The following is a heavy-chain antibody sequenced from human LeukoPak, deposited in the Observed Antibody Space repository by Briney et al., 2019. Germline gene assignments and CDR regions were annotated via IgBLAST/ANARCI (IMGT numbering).Heavy chain of an antibody. CDR3: AREYYYDSSGYYDY. Sequence: AASVKVSCKASGYTFTGYYMHWVRQAPGQGLEWMGWINPNSGGTNYAQKFQGRVTMTRDTSISTAYMELSRLRSDDTAVYYCAREYYYDSSGYYDYWGQGTLVTVSS. J-gene: IGHJ4*02. CDR1: GYTFTGYY. CDR2: INPNSGGT. V-gene: IGHV1-2*02. D-gene: IGHD3-22*01.